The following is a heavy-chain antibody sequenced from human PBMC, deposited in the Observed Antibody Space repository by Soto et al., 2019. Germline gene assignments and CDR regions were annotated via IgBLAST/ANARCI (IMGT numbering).Heavy chain of an antibody. CDR2: IKSDGSSI. CDR1: GFTFSTYW. J-gene: IGHJ5*02. Sequence: EVQLVESGGGLVQPGGSLRLSCAASGFTFSTYWMHWVRQVPGEGLVWVSRIKSDGSSITYADSVMGRFTISRDNAKNTVYLQMNSLRAEDTAVYYCARGIAFNWFDPWGQGTLVTVSS. CDR3: ARGIAFNWFDP. V-gene: IGHV3-74*01. D-gene: IGHD2-15*01.